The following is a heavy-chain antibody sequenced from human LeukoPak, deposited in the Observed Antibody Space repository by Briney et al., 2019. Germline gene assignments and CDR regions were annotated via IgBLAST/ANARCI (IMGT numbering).Heavy chain of an antibody. CDR1: GGSISSYY. D-gene: IGHD4-11*01. CDR3: ARRGYSNEFDY. V-gene: IGHV4-59*08. J-gene: IGHJ4*02. CDR2: IYYSGST. Sequence: SEALSLTCTVSGGSISSYYWSWIRQPPGKGLEWIGYIYYSGSTNYNPSLKSRVTISVDTPKNQFSLKLSSVTAADTAVYYCARRGYSNEFDYWGQGTLVTVSS.